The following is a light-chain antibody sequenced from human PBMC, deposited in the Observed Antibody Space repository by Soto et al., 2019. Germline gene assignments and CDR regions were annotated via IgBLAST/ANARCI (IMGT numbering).Light chain of an antibody. CDR2: DAS. Sequence: DIQMTQSPSTLSASVGDRVTITCRASQSSTAWLAWYQQKPGKAPKLLIFDASTLESGVPSRFSGSASGIEFTLTITSLQPDDFATYYGHHITRTFGQGTKVDIK. CDR3: HHITRT. V-gene: IGKV1-5*01. CDR1: QSSTAW. J-gene: IGKJ1*01.